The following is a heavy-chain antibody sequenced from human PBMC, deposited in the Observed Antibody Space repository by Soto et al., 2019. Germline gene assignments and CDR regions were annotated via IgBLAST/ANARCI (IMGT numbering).Heavy chain of an antibody. CDR3: ARRAEAAAGNAFDI. CDR1: GYSFTSYW. D-gene: IGHD6-13*01. V-gene: IGHV5-51*01. Sequence: GESLKISCKDSGYSFTSYWIGWVRQMPGKGLEWMGIIYPGDSDTRYSPKFQGQVTISADKSISTAYLQWSSLKASDTVMYYCARRAEAAAGNAFDIWGQGTMVTVSS. J-gene: IGHJ3*02. CDR2: IYPGDSDT.